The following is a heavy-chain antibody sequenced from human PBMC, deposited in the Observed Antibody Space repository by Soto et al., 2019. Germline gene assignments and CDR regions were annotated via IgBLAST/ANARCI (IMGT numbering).Heavy chain of an antibody. V-gene: IGHV4-59*01. CDR3: ARMLSRNPHNWFDP. D-gene: IGHD1-1*01. CDR1: GGSISSYY. Sequence: LSLTCTVSGGSISSYYWSWIRQPPGKGLEWIGYIYYSGSTNYNPSLKSRVTISVDTSKNQFSLKLSSVTAADTAVYYCARMLSRNPHNWFDPWGQGTLVTVSS. CDR2: IYYSGST. J-gene: IGHJ5*02.